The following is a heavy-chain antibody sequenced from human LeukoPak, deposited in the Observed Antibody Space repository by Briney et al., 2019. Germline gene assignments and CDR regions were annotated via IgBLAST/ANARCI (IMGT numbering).Heavy chain of an antibody. CDR1: GGSISSSSYY. Sequence: SETLSLTCTVSGGSISSSSYYWGWIRQPPGKGLEWIGSIYYSGSTYYNPSLKSRVTISVDTSKNQFSLKLSSVTAADTAVYYCARGASGYENYFDYWGQGTLVTVS. D-gene: IGHD5-12*01. CDR2: IYYSGST. J-gene: IGHJ4*02. CDR3: ARGASGYENYFDY. V-gene: IGHV4-39*07.